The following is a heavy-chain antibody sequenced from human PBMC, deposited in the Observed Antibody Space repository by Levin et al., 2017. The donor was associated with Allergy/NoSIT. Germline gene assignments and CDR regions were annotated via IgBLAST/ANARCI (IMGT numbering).Heavy chain of an antibody. V-gene: IGHV3-30*03. CDR2: MSYDGSNQ. D-gene: IGHD6-19*01. CDR1: GFTFSRYA. Sequence: GGSLRLSCAASGFTFSRYAMFWVRQAPGKGLEWVALMSYDGSNQYYGDSVKGRFTISRDNSKNTLYLQMNSLRAEDTAVYYCAGDASAVTISSGWHRITYGVDGWGQGTTVTVSS. CDR3: AGDASAVTISSGWHRITYGVDG. J-gene: IGHJ6*02.